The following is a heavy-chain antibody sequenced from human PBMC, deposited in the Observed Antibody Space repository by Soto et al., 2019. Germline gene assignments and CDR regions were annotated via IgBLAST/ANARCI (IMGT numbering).Heavy chain of an antibody. D-gene: IGHD3-22*01. Sequence: PGGSLRLSCAASGFTFSSYCMHWVRQAPGKGLEWVAVISYDGSNKYYADSVKGRFTISRDNSKNTLYLQMNSLRAEDTAVYYCAKDHFYDSSGYLHNWFDPWGQGTLVTVSS. CDR2: ISYDGSNK. J-gene: IGHJ5*02. CDR1: GFTFSSYC. CDR3: AKDHFYDSSGYLHNWFDP. V-gene: IGHV3-30*18.